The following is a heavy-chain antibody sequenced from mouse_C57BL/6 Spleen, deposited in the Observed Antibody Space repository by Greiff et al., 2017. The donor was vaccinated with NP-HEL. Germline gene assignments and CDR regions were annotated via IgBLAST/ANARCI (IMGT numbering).Heavy chain of an antibody. Sequence: EVQLQQSGPGLVKPSQSLSLTCSVTGYSITSGYYWNWIRQFPGNKLEWMGYISYDGSNNYNPSLKNRISITRDTSKNQFFLKLNSVTTEDTATYYCARDPLVRRSNYYAMDYWGQGTSVTVSS. J-gene: IGHJ4*01. CDR1: GYSITSGYY. CDR3: ARDPLVRRSNYYAMDY. V-gene: IGHV3-6*01. D-gene: IGHD2-5*01. CDR2: ISYDGSN.